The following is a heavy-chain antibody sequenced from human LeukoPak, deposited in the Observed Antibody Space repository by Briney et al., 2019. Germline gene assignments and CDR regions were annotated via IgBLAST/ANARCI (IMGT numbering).Heavy chain of an antibody. CDR3: AKELHGSGNYAFDY. CDR2: VSVNGGTK. CDR1: GFTFSSCA. D-gene: IGHD3-10*01. V-gene: IGHV3-23*01. Sequence: GGSLRLSCAASGFTFSSCALSWVRQAPGKGLEGVSAVSVNGGTKYYADSVRGGFTISRDNSKNTLYLQMNSLRAEDTAVYFCAKELHGSGNYAFDYWGQGTLVTVSS. J-gene: IGHJ4*02.